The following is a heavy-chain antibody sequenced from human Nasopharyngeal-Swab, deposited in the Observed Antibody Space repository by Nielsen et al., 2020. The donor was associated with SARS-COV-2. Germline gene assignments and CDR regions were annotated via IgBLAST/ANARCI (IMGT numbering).Heavy chain of an antibody. Sequence: GESLKISCAASGFTFSSYWMTWVRQAPGKGLEWVANINQDGSEKYYVDSVKGRFTISRDNAKNSLYLQVNSLRAEDTAVYYCARDPDYGDFPGIDYWGQGTLVTVSS. CDR3: ARDPDYGDFPGIDY. CDR1: GFTFSSYW. CDR2: INQDGSEK. D-gene: IGHD4-17*01. V-gene: IGHV3-7*01. J-gene: IGHJ4*02.